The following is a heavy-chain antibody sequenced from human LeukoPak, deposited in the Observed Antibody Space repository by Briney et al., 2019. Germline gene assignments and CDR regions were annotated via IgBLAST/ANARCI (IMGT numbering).Heavy chain of an antibody. CDR3: AKDNRRHYTSGPNPDSLH. CDR2: ISWNSGSI. CDR1: GFIFNNYA. Sequence: PGGSLRLSCAGSGFIFNNYAMHWARHPPGKGLEWVSGISWNSGSIDYADSVKGRFTIPRDNAKNSLYLQMNSLRVEDTAFYYCAKDNRRHYTSGPNPDSLHWGQGALVTVSS. D-gene: IGHD6-19*01. J-gene: IGHJ4*02. V-gene: IGHV3-9*01.